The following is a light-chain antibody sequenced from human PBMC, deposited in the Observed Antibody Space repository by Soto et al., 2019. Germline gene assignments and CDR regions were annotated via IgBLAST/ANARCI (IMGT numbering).Light chain of an antibody. Sequence: EIVLTQSPGTLSLSPGERATLSCRASQSVSNNFLAWYQQKPGQAPRLLIYGASSRATGIPDRFSGSGSGKDFTLTISRLEPEDFAVFYCQQYCSSPPLTFGGGTKVEIK. CDR2: GAS. CDR1: QSVSNNF. CDR3: QQYCSSPPLT. V-gene: IGKV3-20*01. J-gene: IGKJ4*01.